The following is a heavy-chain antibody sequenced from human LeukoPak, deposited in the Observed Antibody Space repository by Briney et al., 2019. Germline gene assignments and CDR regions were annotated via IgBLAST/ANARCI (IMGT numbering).Heavy chain of an antibody. V-gene: IGHV4-34*01. CDR2: INHSGST. Sequence: PSETLSLTCAVYGGSFSGYYWSWIRQPPGKGLEWIGEINHSGSTNYNPSLKSRVTISVDTSKNQFSLKLSSVTAADTAVYYCATGTRAKEDFDYWGQGTLVTVSS. CDR3: ATGTRAKEDFDY. D-gene: IGHD1-26*01. J-gene: IGHJ4*02. CDR1: GGSFSGYY.